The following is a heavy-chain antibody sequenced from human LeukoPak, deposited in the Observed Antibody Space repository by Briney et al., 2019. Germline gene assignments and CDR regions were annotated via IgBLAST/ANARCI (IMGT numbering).Heavy chain of an antibody. Sequence: PGGSLRLSCVASGFTFSTYAMSWVRQAPGKGLEWVSGIVGSDGSTHYADSVKGRFTISRDNTKSTLYLQMNSLRAEDTAVYYCATKPSTMVRGVIPNWFDPWGQGTLVTVSS. D-gene: IGHD3-10*01. CDR1: GFTFSTYA. J-gene: IGHJ5*02. CDR2: IVGSDGST. CDR3: ATKPSTMVRGVIPNWFDP. V-gene: IGHV3-23*01.